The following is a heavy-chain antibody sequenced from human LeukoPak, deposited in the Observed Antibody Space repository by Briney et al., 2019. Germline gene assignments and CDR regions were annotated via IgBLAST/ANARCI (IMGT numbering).Heavy chain of an antibody. CDR1: GGSITGYY. V-gene: IGHV4-34*01. J-gene: IGHJ4*02. CDR3: ARGNILTGYCFDF. D-gene: IGHD3-9*01. CDR2: IHYTGAT. Sequence: SETLSLTCAVYGGSITGYYWSWIRQTPGRGLEWVGEIHYTGATSYNPSLKGRATISTDTSKNQFSLRLSSVAAADTAVYYCARGNILTGYCFDFWGQGALVTVSS.